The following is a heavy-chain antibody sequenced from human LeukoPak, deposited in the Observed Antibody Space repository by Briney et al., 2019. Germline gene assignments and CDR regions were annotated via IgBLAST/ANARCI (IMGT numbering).Heavy chain of an antibody. D-gene: IGHD2-2*01. J-gene: IGHJ6*02. CDR1: GFTFSSYW. Sequence: GGSLRLSYAASGFTFSSYWMTWVRQAPGKGLEWVANIKQDGSEKYYVDSVKGRFTISRDNAKNSLYLQMSSLRAEDTAVYYCASLGYCTSSSCYYGMDVWGQGTTVTVSS. CDR2: IKQDGSEK. CDR3: ASLGYCTSSSCYYGMDV. V-gene: IGHV3-7*01.